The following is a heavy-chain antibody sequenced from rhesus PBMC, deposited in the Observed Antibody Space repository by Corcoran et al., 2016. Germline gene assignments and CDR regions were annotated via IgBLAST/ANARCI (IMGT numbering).Heavy chain of an antibody. D-gene: IGHD1-44*01. J-gene: IGHJ1*01. CDR3: VLPGALSGDYAEYFEI. V-gene: IGHV4-160*01. CDR2: IFGLGRKT. Sequence: QVHLLESGPGLVKPSETLSLTCAVSGGSISGYQWSWIRPSPGKGLEWIGRIFGLGRKTHDSPSGGRRVTYSRDTSKNQFSPVLTSVTAADTAVYYWVLPGALSGDYAEYFEIWGQGALVTVSS. CDR1: GGSISGYQ.